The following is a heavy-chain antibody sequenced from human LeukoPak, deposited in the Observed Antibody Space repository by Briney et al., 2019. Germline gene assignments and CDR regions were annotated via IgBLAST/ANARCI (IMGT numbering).Heavy chain of an antibody. Sequence: GGSLRLSCAASGFTFSSYWMHWVRQAPGKGLVWVSRVNPQGSETSYADSVKGRFTISRDNAKDALHLQMDPLRAEDTAVYYCARARWSSTGWFLGYWGQGTLVTVSS. CDR3: ARARWSSTGWFLGY. CDR2: VNPQGSET. D-gene: IGHD6-19*01. J-gene: IGHJ4*02. CDR1: GFTFSSYW. V-gene: IGHV3-74*01.